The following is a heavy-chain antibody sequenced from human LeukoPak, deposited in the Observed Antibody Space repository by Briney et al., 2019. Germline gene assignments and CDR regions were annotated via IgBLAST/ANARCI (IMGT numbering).Heavy chain of an antibody. J-gene: IGHJ4*02. CDR2: ISGSGGST. CDR1: GFTFSSYA. V-gene: IGHV3-23*01. CDR3: AKDRSIAVAGTIDY. D-gene: IGHD6-19*01. Sequence: GGSLRLSCAASGFTFSSYAMSWVRQAPGKGLEWVSAISGSGGSTYYADSVKGRFTISRDNSKNTLYLQMNSLRAEDTAVYYCAKDRSIAVAGTIDYWGQGTLATVSS.